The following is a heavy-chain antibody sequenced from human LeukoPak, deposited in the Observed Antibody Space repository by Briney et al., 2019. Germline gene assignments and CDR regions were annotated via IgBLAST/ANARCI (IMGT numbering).Heavy chain of an antibody. CDR3: AREKSGGYFDY. J-gene: IGHJ4*02. CDR2: INPTNGDT. D-gene: IGHD3-10*01. Sequence: GASVKVSCKASGYTFTSYFIHWVRQAPGQGLEWMGIINPTNGDTNYAQNFQGRVTLTRDTSTSTVYVELSSLRSEDTAIYYCAREKSGGYFDYWGQGTPVTVSS. V-gene: IGHV1-46*01. CDR1: GYTFTSYF.